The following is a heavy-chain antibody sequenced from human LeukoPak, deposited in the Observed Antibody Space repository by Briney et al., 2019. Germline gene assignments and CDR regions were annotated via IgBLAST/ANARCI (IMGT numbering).Heavy chain of an antibody. CDR2: IYSGGST. Sequence: GGSLRLSCAASGFTVSSNYMSWVRQAPGKGLEWVSVIYSGGSTYYADSVKGRFTISRDNSKNTLYLQMNSLRAEDTAVYYCARGTKGNDYGDYPIGPTWNYYMDVWGKGTTVTISS. J-gene: IGHJ6*03. CDR1: GFTVSSNY. V-gene: IGHV3-66*01. CDR3: ARGTKGNDYGDYPIGPTWNYYMDV. D-gene: IGHD4-17*01.